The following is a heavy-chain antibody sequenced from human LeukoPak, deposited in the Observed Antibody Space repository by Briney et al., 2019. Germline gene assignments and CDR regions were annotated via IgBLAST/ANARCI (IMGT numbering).Heavy chain of an antibody. J-gene: IGHJ3*02. CDR1: GASISSYY. Sequence: PSETLSLTCNVSGASISSYYWSWIRQPAGKGLEWIGRIYTSANTNYSPSFKSRATISIDRSKNQFSLNLPSVTAADTAVYYCARDQIWNDAGHNPFDIWGQGTMVTVSS. CDR3: ARDQIWNDAGHNPFDI. D-gene: IGHD1-1*01. CDR2: IYTSANT. V-gene: IGHV4-4*07.